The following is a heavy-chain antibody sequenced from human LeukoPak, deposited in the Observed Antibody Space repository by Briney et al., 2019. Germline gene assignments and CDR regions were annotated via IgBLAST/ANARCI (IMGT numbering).Heavy chain of an antibody. V-gene: IGHV3-11*03. CDR1: GFTFSYYY. CDR2: ISTSSDT. D-gene: IGHD3-10*01. CDR3: ASLVRRFTGAFDI. J-gene: IGHJ3*02. Sequence: GGSLRLSCAASGFTFSYYYMTWIRQAPAKGLEWISYISTSSDTKYADSLKGRFTISRDNAKNSLYLQMNSLRAEDTAVYYCASLVRRFTGAFDIWGQGTMVTVSS.